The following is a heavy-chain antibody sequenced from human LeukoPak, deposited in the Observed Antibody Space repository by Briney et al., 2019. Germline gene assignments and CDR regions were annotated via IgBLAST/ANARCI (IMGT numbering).Heavy chain of an antibody. D-gene: IGHD2-2*01. V-gene: IGHV4-59*01. CDR1: GDSISGYY. Sequence: SETLSLTCTVSGDSISGYYWNWIRQPPGRGLDWIGYIYYSGSTNYNPSLKSRVTISVDTSKNQFSLKLSSVTAADTAVYYCARLIGYCSSTSCYHPEGYYFDYWGQGTLVTVSS. CDR3: ARLIGYCSSTSCYHPEGYYFDY. CDR2: IYYSGST. J-gene: IGHJ4*02.